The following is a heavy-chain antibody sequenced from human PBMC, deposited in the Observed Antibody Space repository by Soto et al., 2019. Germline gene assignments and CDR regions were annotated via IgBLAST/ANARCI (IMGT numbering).Heavy chain of an antibody. J-gene: IGHJ5*02. D-gene: IGHD3-22*01. CDR3: ARGVHSSGYYSSVVWFDP. CDR2: TYYRSKWYS. Sequence: PSQTLSLTCAISGDSVSSNSAAWNWIRQSPSRGLEWLGRTYYRSKWYSDYAVSVKSRININADTSKNQFSLQLNSVTPEDTAVYYCARGVHSSGYYSSVVWFDPWGQGTLVTVSS. CDR1: GDSVSSNSAA. V-gene: IGHV6-1*01.